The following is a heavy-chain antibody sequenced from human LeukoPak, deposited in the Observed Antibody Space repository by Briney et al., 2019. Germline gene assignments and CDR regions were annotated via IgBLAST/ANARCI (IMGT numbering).Heavy chain of an antibody. V-gene: IGHV3-23*01. J-gene: IGHJ4*02. D-gene: IGHD3-3*01. CDR3: ASELRFLEWLPDY. CDR2: ISGSGDNT. CDR1: GFTFSSYL. Sequence: GGSLRLSCAASGFTFSSYLMSWVRQAPGKGLGWVSGISGSGDNTYYAASVQGRFTISRDNSKNTLYLQMNSLRAEDTAVYYCASELRFLEWLPDYWGQGTLVTVSS.